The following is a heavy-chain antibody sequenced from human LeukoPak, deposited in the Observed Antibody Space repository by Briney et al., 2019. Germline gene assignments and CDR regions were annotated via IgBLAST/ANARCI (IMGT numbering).Heavy chain of an antibody. Sequence: GASVKVSCKASGGTFSSYAISWVRQAPGQGLEWMGGIIPIFGTANYAQKFQGRVTITADESTSTAYMELSSLRSEDTAVYYCARVMVAGTGSYDYWGQGTLVTVSS. CDR2: IIPIFGTA. D-gene: IGHD3-10*01. CDR1: GGTFSSYA. V-gene: IGHV1-69*13. J-gene: IGHJ4*02. CDR3: ARVMVAGTGSYDY.